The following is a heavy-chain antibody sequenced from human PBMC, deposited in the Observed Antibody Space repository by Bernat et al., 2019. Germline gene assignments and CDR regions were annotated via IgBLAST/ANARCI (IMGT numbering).Heavy chain of an antibody. Sequence: QVQLVESGGGVVQPGRSLRLPCAASGFTFSSYAMHWVRQAPGKGLEWVAVISYDGSNKYYADSVKGRFTISRDNSKNTLYLQMNSLRAEDTAVYYCAKARAPYSSSWGSFGHWGQGTLVTVSS. J-gene: IGHJ4*02. V-gene: IGHV3-30*04. CDR2: ISYDGSNK. CDR1: GFTFSSYA. CDR3: AKARAPYSSSWGSFGH. D-gene: IGHD6-13*01.